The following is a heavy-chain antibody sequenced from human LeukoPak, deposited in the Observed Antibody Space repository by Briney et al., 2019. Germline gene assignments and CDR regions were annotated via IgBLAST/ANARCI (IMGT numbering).Heavy chain of an antibody. CDR3: ARLQGYWFDP. V-gene: IGHV5-10-1*01. Sequence: GESLKISCKGSGYSFTSYWISWVRQMPGKGLEWMGRIDPGDSYTNYSPSFQGHVTISADKSISTAYLQWSSLQASDTAMYYCARLQGYWFDPWGQGTLVTVSS. J-gene: IGHJ5*02. CDR2: IDPGDSYT. CDR1: GYSFTSYW.